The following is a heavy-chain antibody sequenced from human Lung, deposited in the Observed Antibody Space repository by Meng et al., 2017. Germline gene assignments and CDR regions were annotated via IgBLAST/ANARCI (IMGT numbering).Heavy chain of an antibody. CDR3: TNDRLNH. D-gene: IGHD1-1*01. Sequence: EGQLVESGGGLVPHGGSLKLSCAASGFTFTDHWMHWVRQGPGKGLVWVSRINRDGTKPTYADSVKGRFTISRDNAKNTLYLQMNNLRAEDTAFYYCTNDRLNHWGQGALVTVSS. J-gene: IGHJ1*01. CDR2: INRDGTKP. CDR1: GFTFTDHW. V-gene: IGHV3-74*01.